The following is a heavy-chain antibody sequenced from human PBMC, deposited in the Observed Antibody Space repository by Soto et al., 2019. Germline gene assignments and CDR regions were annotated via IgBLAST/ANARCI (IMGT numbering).Heavy chain of an antibody. D-gene: IGHD4-4*01. CDR2: ISYDGSNK. CDR3: ARGVTKDYYYYYYGMDV. Sequence: QVQLVESGGGVVQPGRSLRLSCAASGFTFSSYAMHWVRQAPGKGLEWVAVISYDGSNKYYADSVKGRFTISRDNSKNTLYLQMNSRRAEDTAVYYCARGVTKDYYYYYYGMDVWGQGTTVTVSS. J-gene: IGHJ6*02. CDR1: GFTFSSYA. V-gene: IGHV3-30-3*01.